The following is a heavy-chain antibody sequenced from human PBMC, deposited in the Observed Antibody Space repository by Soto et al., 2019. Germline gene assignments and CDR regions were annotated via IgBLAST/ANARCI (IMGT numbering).Heavy chain of an antibody. D-gene: IGHD6-6*01. V-gene: IGHV1-18*01. Sequence: ASVKVSCKASGYTFTSYGISWVRQAPGQGLEWMGWISAYNGNTNYAQKLQGRVTMTTDTSTSTAYMELRSLRSDDTAVYYCARDRSSRYSSSPQIDYWGQGTLVTASS. CDR2: ISAYNGNT. CDR3: ARDRSSRYSSSPQIDY. J-gene: IGHJ4*02. CDR1: GYTFTSYG.